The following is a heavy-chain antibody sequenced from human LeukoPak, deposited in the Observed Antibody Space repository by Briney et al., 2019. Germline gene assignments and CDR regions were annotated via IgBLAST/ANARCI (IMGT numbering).Heavy chain of an antibody. D-gene: IGHD3-10*01. Sequence: SQTLSLTCAISGDSVSSNSAAWNWIRQSPSRGLEWLGRTYYRSKWYNDYAVSVKSRITINPDTSKNQFSLQLNSVTPEDTAVYYCARENYYGSGSPRAPPFDYWGQGTLVTVSS. CDR1: GDSVSSNSAA. V-gene: IGHV6-1*01. CDR2: TYYRSKWYN. CDR3: ARENYYGSGSPRAPPFDY. J-gene: IGHJ4*02.